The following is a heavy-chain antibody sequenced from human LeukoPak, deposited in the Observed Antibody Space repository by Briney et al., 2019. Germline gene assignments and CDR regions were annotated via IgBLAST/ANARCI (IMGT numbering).Heavy chain of an antibody. CDR3: ARALCISGICEWFDH. Sequence: PSETLSLTCTVSGGSISSGSYYWTWIRQPAGKGLEWIGRIYTNGGTKYNPSLWSRATISVDTSKNQFSLNLSFVTAADTAVYYCARALCISGICEWFDHWGQGTLVTVSS. J-gene: IGHJ5*02. D-gene: IGHD2-15*01. CDR1: GGSISSGSYY. V-gene: IGHV4-61*02. CDR2: IYTNGGT.